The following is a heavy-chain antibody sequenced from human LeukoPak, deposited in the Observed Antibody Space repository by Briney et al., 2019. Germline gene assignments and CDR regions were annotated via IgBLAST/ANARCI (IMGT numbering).Heavy chain of an antibody. Sequence: PSETLSLTCTVSGGSISSGGYYWSWIRQHPGKGLEWIGYIYYSGSTYYNPSLKSRVTISVDTSKNQFSLKLSSVTAADTAVYYCARAHYYDFWSGYSRSGMDVWGQGTTVTVSS. CDR2: IYYSGST. CDR3: ARAHYYDFWSGYSRSGMDV. D-gene: IGHD3-3*01. CDR1: GGSISSGGYY. J-gene: IGHJ6*02. V-gene: IGHV4-31*03.